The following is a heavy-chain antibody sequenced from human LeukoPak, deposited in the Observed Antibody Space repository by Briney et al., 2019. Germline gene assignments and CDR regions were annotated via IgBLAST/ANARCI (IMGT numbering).Heavy chain of an antibody. V-gene: IGHV3-21*01. Sequence: GGSLRLSCAASEFTFSSYSMNWVRQAPGKGLEWVSSISSSSSYIFYADSVKGRFTISRDNAKNSLFLQMNSLRVEDTAVYYCAREGSGTYFHFDYWGQGTLVTVSS. CDR1: EFTFSSYS. CDR2: ISSSSSYI. J-gene: IGHJ4*02. D-gene: IGHD1-26*01. CDR3: AREGSGTYFHFDY.